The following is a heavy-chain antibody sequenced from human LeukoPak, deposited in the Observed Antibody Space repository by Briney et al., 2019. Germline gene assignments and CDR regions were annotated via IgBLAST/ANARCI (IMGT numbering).Heavy chain of an antibody. Sequence: GGSLRLSCAASGFTFSSYAMHWVRQAPGKGLEWVAVISYDGSNKYYADSVKGRFTIPRDNSKNTLYLQMNSLRAEDTAVYYCARETSSSLFFDYWGQGTLVTVSS. CDR2: ISYDGSNK. CDR3: ARETSSSLFFDY. CDR1: GFTFSSYA. V-gene: IGHV3-30-3*01. J-gene: IGHJ4*02. D-gene: IGHD6-13*01.